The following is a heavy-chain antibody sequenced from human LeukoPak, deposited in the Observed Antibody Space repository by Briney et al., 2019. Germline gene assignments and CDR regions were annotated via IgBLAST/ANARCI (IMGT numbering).Heavy chain of an antibody. Sequence: PGGSLRLSCAASGFTFSNYGMHWVRQAPGKGLKWVAFIRYDGSNKYYADSVKGRFTISRDNSKNTLYLQMNSLRAEDTAVYYCARASRVVVLHMDVWGKGTTVTISS. CDR1: GFTFSNYG. CDR2: IRYDGSNK. V-gene: IGHV3-30*02. D-gene: IGHD2-2*01. CDR3: ARASRVVVLHMDV. J-gene: IGHJ6*03.